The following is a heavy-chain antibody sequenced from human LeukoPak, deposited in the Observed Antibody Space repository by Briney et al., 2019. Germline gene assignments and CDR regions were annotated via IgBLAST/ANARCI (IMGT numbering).Heavy chain of an antibody. CDR1: GFTFSTYA. D-gene: IGHD6-13*01. CDR3: AKALEQETVIALDS. Sequence: GGSLRLSGAASGFTFSTYAVSWVRQAPGKGLEWVSAISGSGGSTYYADSVKGRFTISRDNSKNTLYLQMNSLRAEDTSIYFCAKALEQETVIALDSWGQGTLVTVSS. CDR2: ISGSGGST. V-gene: IGHV3-23*01. J-gene: IGHJ4*02.